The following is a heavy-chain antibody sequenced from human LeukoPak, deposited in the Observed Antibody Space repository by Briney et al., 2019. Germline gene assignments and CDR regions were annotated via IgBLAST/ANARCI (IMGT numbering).Heavy chain of an antibody. CDR2: IKYDGSKT. CDR1: GFTFNNFG. J-gene: IGHJ4*02. D-gene: IGHD3-3*01. Sequence: GGSLRLSCEASGFTFNNFGMHWVRQPPGKGLEWLAFIKYDGSKTEYEDSVKGRFTVSRDNSKNTLYLEMNSLRAEDTAVYYCAKDTIFTVDPFDYWGQGTLVTVSS. CDR3: AKDTIFTVDPFDY. V-gene: IGHV3-30*02.